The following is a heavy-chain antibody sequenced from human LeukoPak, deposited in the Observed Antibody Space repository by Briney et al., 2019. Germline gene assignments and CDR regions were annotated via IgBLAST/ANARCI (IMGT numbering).Heavy chain of an antibody. CDR3: AREKGIVGAIHDAFDI. V-gene: IGHV1-46*03. J-gene: IGHJ3*02. CDR2: INPSGGST. Sequence: GASVKVSCKASGYTFTSYYMHWVRQAPGQGLEWMGIINPSGGSTSYAQKFQGRVTMTRDTSTSTVYVELSSLRSEDTAVYYCAREKGIVGAIHDAFDIWGQGTMVTVSS. CDR1: GYTFTSYY. D-gene: IGHD1-26*01.